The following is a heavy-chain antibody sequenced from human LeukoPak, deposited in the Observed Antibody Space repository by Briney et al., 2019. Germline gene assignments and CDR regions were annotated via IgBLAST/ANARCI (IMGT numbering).Heavy chain of an antibody. V-gene: IGHV4-30-2*01. CDR1: GGSISSGGYS. Sequence: SQTLSLTCAVSGGSISSGGYSWSWIRQPPGKGLEWIGYIYHSGSTYYNPSLKSRVTISVDRSKNQFSLKLSSVTAADTAVYYCARGAWSSSPGWSYHFDYWGQGTLVTVSS. D-gene: IGHD6-6*01. J-gene: IGHJ4*02. CDR2: IYHSGST. CDR3: ARGAWSSSPGWSYHFDY.